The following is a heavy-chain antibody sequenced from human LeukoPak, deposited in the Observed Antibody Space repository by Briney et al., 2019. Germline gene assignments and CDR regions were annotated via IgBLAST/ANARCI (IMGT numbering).Heavy chain of an antibody. CDR1: GGSLNNDY. V-gene: IGHV4-59*01. Sequence: SETLSLTCTVSGGSLNNDYWNWIRRPPGKGLEWIANIYNPGVTNYNPSLEGRATISRATSRNQFSLRLTSVTAADTAVYYCVRVGLVRRDFDLWGLGILVTVSS. J-gene: IGHJ4*02. CDR2: IYNPGVT. CDR3: VRVGLVRRDFDL. D-gene: IGHD3-9*01.